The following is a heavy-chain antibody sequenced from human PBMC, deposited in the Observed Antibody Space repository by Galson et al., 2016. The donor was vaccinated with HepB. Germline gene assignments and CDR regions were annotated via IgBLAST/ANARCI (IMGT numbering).Heavy chain of an antibody. CDR2: IAPDGGEK. Sequence: SLRLSCAASGFTFSTYWLSWVRQAPGKGLEWVANIAPDGGEKYFVDSVKGRFSISRDNSKNTLYLQMNSLGAEDTAVYYCAKDLGFLEWLFFDSYYYYGMDVWGQGTTVTVSS. J-gene: IGHJ6*02. D-gene: IGHD3-3*01. CDR1: GFTFSTYW. V-gene: IGHV3-7*03. CDR3: AKDLGFLEWLFFDSYYYYGMDV.